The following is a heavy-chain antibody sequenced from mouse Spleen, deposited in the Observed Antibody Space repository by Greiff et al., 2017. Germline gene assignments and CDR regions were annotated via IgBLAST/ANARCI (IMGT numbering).Heavy chain of an antibody. CDR2: ISYSGST. Sequence: EVQLVESGPGMVKPSQSLSLTCTVTGYSITSGYDWHWIRHFPGNKLEWMGYISYSGSTNYNPSLKSRISITHDTSKNHFFLKLNSVTTEDTATYYCARDQGYYGDSRFAYWGQGTLVTVSA. D-gene: IGHD2-13*01. J-gene: IGHJ3*01. V-gene: IGHV3-1*01. CDR3: ARDQGYYGDSRFAY. CDR1: GYSITSGYD.